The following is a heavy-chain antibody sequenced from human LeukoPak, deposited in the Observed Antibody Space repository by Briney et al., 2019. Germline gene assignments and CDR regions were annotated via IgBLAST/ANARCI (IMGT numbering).Heavy chain of an antibody. CDR3: ARSKTREPPVDY. D-gene: IGHD5-24*01. Sequence: GGSLRLSCAASGFTFSSYWMTWVRRAPGKGPEWVAHIKEDESQKYYVDSVKGRFTISRDNAKNSLYLQMNSLRGEDTAVYYCARSKTREPPVDYWGQGTLVTVSS. CDR1: GFTFSSYW. J-gene: IGHJ4*02. CDR2: IKEDESQK. V-gene: IGHV3-7*01.